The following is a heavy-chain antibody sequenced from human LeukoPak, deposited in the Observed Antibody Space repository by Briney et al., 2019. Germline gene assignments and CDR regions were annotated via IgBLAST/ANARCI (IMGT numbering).Heavy chain of an antibody. CDR2: INSVGSST. D-gene: IGHD6-19*01. V-gene: IGHV3-74*01. CDR3: ARERTSGWDAFDF. CDR1: GFTFSSFW. J-gene: IGHJ4*02. Sequence: GGSLRLSCAASGFTFSSFWMHWVRQALGKGLVWVSRINSVGSSTSYADSVKGRFTISRDNAKNTLYLRMNSLRAEDTAVYYCARERTSGWDAFDFWGQGTLVTVSS.